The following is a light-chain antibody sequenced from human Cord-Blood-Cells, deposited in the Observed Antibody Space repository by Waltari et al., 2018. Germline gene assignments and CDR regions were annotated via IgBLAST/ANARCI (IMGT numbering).Light chain of an antibody. J-gene: IGKJ5*01. V-gene: IGKV3-20*01. CDR2: GAS. CDR3: QQYGSSTIT. Sequence: TVLTKSAGTLSLSPGDRATLSCRASQRVGSSYLAWYQQKPGQAPRLLIYGASSRATGIPDRFSGSGSGTDFTLTISRLEPEDFAVYYCQQYGSSTITFGQGTRLEIK. CDR1: QRVGSSY.